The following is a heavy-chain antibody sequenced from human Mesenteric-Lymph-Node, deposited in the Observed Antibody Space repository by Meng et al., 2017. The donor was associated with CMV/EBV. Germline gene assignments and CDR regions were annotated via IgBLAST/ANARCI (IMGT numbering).Heavy chain of an antibody. CDR2: IRSSSAYI. CDR3: VRGQLVPFDY. D-gene: IGHD6-6*01. V-gene: IGHV3-21*01. CDR1: EITFSRCG. Sequence: GESLKISCAASEITFSRCGINWVRPAPGKGLEWVSSIRSSSAYIYSADSLKGRFTISRGNVKNLLFLQMNSLRAEDTAVYYCVRGQLVPFDYWGPGTLVTVSS. J-gene: IGHJ4*02.